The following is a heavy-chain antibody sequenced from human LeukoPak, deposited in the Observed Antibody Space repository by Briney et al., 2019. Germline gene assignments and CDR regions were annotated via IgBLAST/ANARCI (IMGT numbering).Heavy chain of an antibody. V-gene: IGHV1-18*01. CDR2: ISTYNGNT. CDR1: VYTFTIYG. Sequence: GASVTVSLTSSVYTFTIYGISWVRQAPGQGLEWMGWISTYNGNTNYAQKVQGRVTMTTDTSTTTAYMELRSLRSDDTAVYCCARDGYNYGLTGSMDVWGQGTTVTVSS. D-gene: IGHD5-18*01. J-gene: IGHJ6*02. CDR3: ARDGYNYGLTGSMDV.